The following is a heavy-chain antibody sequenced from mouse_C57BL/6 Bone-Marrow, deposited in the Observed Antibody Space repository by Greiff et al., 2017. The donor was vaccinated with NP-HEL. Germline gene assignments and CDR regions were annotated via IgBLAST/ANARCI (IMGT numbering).Heavy chain of an antibody. V-gene: IGHV2-9*01. D-gene: IGHD1-1*01. CDR2: IWGGGST. J-gene: IGHJ4*01. Sequence: QVQLQQSGPGLVAPSQSLSITCTVSGFSLTSYGVDWVRQPPGKGLEWLGVIWGGGSTNYNSALMSRLSISKDNSKSQVFLKMNSLQTDDTAMYYCATRLITTVVATGAMDYWGQGTSVTVSS. CDR3: ATRLITTVVATGAMDY. CDR1: GFSLTSYG.